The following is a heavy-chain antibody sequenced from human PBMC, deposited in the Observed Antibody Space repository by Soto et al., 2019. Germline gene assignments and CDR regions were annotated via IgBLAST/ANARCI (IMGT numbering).Heavy chain of an antibody. CDR3: AKDSSSSGSIPYYYYGMDV. J-gene: IGHJ6*02. CDR1: GFTFSSYA. D-gene: IGHD3-22*01. V-gene: IGHV3-23*01. Sequence: GGSLRLSCAASGFTFSSYAMSWVRQAPGKGLEWVSAISGSGGSTYYADSVKGRFTISRDNSKNTLYLQMNSLRAEDTAVYYCAKDSSSSGSIPYYYYGMDVWGQGTTVTVSS. CDR2: ISGSGGST.